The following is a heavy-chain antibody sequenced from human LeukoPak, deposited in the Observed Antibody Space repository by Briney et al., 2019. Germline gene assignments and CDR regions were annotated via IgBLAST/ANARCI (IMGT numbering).Heavy chain of an antibody. J-gene: IGHJ3*02. V-gene: IGHV1-8*02. Sequence: ASVKVSCKASGGTFSSYAISWVRQAPGQGLEWMGWMNPNSGNTGYAQKFQGRVTMTRNTSISTAYMELSSLRSEYTAVYYCAIGLGYYDSLDAFDIWGQGTMVTVSS. CDR2: MNPNSGNT. CDR3: AIGLGYYDSLDAFDI. CDR1: GGTFSSYA. D-gene: IGHD3-22*01.